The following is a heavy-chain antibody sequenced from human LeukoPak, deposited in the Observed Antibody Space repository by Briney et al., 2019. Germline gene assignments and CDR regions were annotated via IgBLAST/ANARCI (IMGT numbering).Heavy chain of an antibody. V-gene: IGHV3-48*03. CDR1: GFTFSSYE. CDR3: ATVSDGYNRYKSAFDI. CDR2: ISSSGSTI. J-gene: IGHJ3*02. D-gene: IGHD5-24*01. Sequence: GGSLRLSCAASGFTFSSYEMNWVRQAPGKGLEWVSYISSSGSTIYSADSVKGRFTISRDNAKNSLYLQMNSLRAEDTAVYYCATVSDGYNRYKSAFDIWGQGTMVTVSS.